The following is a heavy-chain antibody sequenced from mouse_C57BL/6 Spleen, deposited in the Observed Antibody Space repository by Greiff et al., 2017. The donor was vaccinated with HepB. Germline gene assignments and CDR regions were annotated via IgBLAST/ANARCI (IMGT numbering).Heavy chain of an antibody. J-gene: IGHJ4*01. V-gene: IGHV7-3*01. Sequence: EVKVIESGGGLVQPGGSLSLSCAASGFTFTDYYMSWVRQPPGKALEWLGFIRNKANGYTTEYSASVKGRFTISRDNSQSILYLQMNALRAEDSATYYCATLGSNYPYAMDYWGQGTSVTVSS. CDR1: GFTFTDYY. CDR2: IRNKANGYTT. D-gene: IGHD2-5*01. CDR3: ATLGSNYPYAMDY.